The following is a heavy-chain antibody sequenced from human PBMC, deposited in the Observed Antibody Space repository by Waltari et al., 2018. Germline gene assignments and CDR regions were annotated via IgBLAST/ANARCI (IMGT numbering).Heavy chain of an antibody. Sequence: QVQLQASGPGLVKPSATLSLTCTVSGGSISGYYWSWIRQPPGKGLEWIGDIYYSGNTKYNPSLKSRVTISLDTSKNQFSLKLNSVTAADTARYYCARDGDSYYYMDVWGKGTTVTVSS. CDR2: IYYSGNT. J-gene: IGHJ6*03. CDR1: GGSISGYY. D-gene: IGHD7-27*01. V-gene: IGHV4-59*01. CDR3: ARDGDSYYYMDV.